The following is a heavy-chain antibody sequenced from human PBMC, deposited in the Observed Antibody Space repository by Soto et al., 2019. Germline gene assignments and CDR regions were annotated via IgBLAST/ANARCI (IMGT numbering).Heavy chain of an antibody. V-gene: IGHV1-18*01. CDR2: ISAYNGNT. CDR1: GYTFTNFG. J-gene: IGHJ4*02. Sequence: QVQLVQSGAEVKKPGASVKVSCKASGYTFTNFGISWVRQAPGQGLEWMGWISAYNGNTNYAQKFQGRVTMTTDTATSTADMAVRRLRCDDTAVYYCARAGTPIDYWGQGNLVTVSS. D-gene: IGHD3-10*01. CDR3: ARAGTPIDY.